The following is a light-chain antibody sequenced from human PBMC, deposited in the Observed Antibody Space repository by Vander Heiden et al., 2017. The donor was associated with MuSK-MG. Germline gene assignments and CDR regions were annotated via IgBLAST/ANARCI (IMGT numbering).Light chain of an antibody. CDR2: AAS. Sequence: AIQMTQSPSSLSASVGDRVSITCRASQGIRNDLGWYQQKPGKAPKLLIYAASSLQSGVPPRFSGSGSGTDFTLTITSLQPEDFATYYCRQEYNYPRTFGQGTKLEIK. CDR1: QGIRND. J-gene: IGKJ2*01. CDR3: RQEYNYPRT. V-gene: IGKV1-6*01.